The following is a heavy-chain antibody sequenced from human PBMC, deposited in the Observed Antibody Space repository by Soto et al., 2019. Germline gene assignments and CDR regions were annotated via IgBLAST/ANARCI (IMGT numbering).Heavy chain of an antibody. CDR1: GFTFDDYA. J-gene: IGHJ4*02. CDR2: ISWNSGSI. V-gene: IGHV3-9*01. Sequence: ESGGGLVQPGRSLRLSCAASGFTFDDYAMHWVRQAPGKGLEWVSGISWNSGSIGYADSVKGRFTISRDNAKNSLYLQMNSLRAEDTALYYCAKDNSAVAGPVDYWGQGTLVTVSS. CDR3: AKDNSAVAGPVDY. D-gene: IGHD6-19*01.